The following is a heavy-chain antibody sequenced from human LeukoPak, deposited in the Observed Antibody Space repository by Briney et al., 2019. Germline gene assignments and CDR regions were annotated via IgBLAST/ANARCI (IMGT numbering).Heavy chain of an antibody. Sequence: SQTLSLTCTVSGDFIGCGSYYYNWIRQHPGKGLEWIGYIYHTGITSYNPSLKSRVIMSVDKSMNQLSLKVSSLNAADTAVYYCAASSGVTLGRFWGQGTLVTVSS. CDR3: AASSGVTLGRF. J-gene: IGHJ4*02. CDR1: GDFIGCGSYY. D-gene: IGHD4/OR15-4a*01. CDR2: IYHTGIT. V-gene: IGHV4-31*03.